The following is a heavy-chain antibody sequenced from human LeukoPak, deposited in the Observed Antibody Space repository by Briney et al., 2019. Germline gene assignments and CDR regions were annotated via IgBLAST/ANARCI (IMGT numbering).Heavy chain of an antibody. D-gene: IGHD4-17*01. Sequence: SETLSLTCTVSGGSMSYYYWSWIRQPPGKGLECLGYIYYNGAANYNPSLRSRVAISVDTSKNQFSLKLSSVTAADTAVYYCARLRGDRTLSPDYWGQGTLVTVSS. J-gene: IGHJ4*02. V-gene: IGHV4-59*08. CDR1: GGSMSYYY. CDR2: IYYNGAA. CDR3: ARLRGDRTLSPDY.